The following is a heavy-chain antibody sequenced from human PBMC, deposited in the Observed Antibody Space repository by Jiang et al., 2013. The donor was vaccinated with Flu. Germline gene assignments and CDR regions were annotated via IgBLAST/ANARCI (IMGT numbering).Heavy chain of an antibody. CDR1: GGSFSGYY. Sequence: LLKPSETLSLTCAVYGGSFSGYYWSWIRQPPGKGLEWIGEINHSGSTNYNPSLKSRVTISVDTSKNQFSLKLSSVTAADTAVYYCARGDPTYYYDSSGYLYYYYGMDVWGQGTT. CDR3: ARGDPTYYYDSSGYLYYYYGMDV. CDR2: INHSGST. J-gene: IGHJ6*02. D-gene: IGHD3-22*01. V-gene: IGHV4-34*01.